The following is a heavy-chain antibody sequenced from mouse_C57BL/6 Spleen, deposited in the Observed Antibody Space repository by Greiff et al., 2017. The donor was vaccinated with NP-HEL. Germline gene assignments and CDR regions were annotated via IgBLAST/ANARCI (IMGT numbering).Heavy chain of an antibody. CDR1: GYTFTSYW. D-gene: IGHD1-1*01. CDR3: ARWGTTVVADYYAMDY. V-gene: IGHV1-69*01. CDR2: IDPSDSYT. Sequence: QVQLQQPGAELVMPGASVKLSCKASGYTFTSYWKHWVKQRPGQGLEWIGEIDPSDSYTNYNQKFKGKSTLTVDKSSSTAYMQLSSLTSEDSAVYYCARWGTTVVADYYAMDYWGQGTSVTVSS. J-gene: IGHJ4*01.